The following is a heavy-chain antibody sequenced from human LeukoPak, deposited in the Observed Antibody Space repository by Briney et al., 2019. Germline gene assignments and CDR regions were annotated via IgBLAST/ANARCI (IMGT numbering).Heavy chain of an antibody. V-gene: IGHV3-48*01. Sequence: PGGSLRLSCAASGFIFSSYSMNWVRQAPGKGLEWVSYISSSSSTIYYADSVKGRFTISRDNAKNSLYLQMNSLRAEDTAVYYCARVRGSSGSYEYYHYMDVWGKGSTVTISS. D-gene: IGHD1-26*01. J-gene: IGHJ6*03. CDR1: GFIFSSYS. CDR3: ARVRGSSGSYEYYHYMDV. CDR2: ISSSSSTI.